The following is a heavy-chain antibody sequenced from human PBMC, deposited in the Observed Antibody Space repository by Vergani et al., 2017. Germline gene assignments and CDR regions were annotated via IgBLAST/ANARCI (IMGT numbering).Heavy chain of an antibody. D-gene: IGHD3-10*01. CDR1: GGSMSGYY. V-gene: IGHV4-59*01. CDR2: MYHSGST. J-gene: IGHJ5*02. CDR3: GRVADFYGLGSRLLDL. Sequence: QVRLQESGPGLVKPSETLSLTCSVSGGSMSGYYWSWIRQPPGKELEWIGYMYHSGSTNYNPSLETRVTISGDTSKNQFSLKLNSVTAAATAVYYCGRVADFYGLGSRLLDLWGQGIPVTVSS.